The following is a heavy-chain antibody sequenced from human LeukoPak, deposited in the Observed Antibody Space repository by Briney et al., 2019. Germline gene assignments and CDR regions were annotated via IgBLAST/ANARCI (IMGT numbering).Heavy chain of an antibody. J-gene: IGHJ4*02. CDR2: ISWNSDSI. Sequence: GGSLRLSCAASGFTFDDYAMHWVRQGPGKGLEWVSGISWNSDSIGYADSVKGRFTISRDNAKNSLYLQMNSLRAEGTAVYYCARAGTIFGVVIDYWGQGTLVTVSS. CDR3: ARAGTIFGVVIDY. CDR1: GFTFDDYA. V-gene: IGHV3-9*01. D-gene: IGHD3-3*01.